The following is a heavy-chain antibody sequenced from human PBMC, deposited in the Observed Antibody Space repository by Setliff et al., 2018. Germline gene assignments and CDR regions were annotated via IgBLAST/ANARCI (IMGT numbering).Heavy chain of an antibody. V-gene: IGHV3-23*03. J-gene: IGHJ4*02. CDR1: GFTFSSEA. CDR3: AKCSSWHSHYPHFNYWGRELLRDH. CDR2: ISNDGGSI. D-gene: IGHD6-13*01. Sequence: PGGSLRLSCAASGFTFSSEAMTWVRQGPGKGLEWVSIISNDGGSIYYADSVKGRFTISRDNSENTLYLQMNSLRAEDTAIYYCAKCSSWHSHYPHFNYWGRELLRDHWGQGTLVTVSS.